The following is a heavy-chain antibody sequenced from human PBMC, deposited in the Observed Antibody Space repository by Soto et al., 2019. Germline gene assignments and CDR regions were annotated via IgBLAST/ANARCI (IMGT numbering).Heavy chain of an antibody. J-gene: IGHJ4*02. CDR1: GFTFSSYS. V-gene: IGHV3-23*01. D-gene: IGHD3-10*01. Sequence: EVQLLESGGGLVQPGGSLRLSCAASGFTFSSYSMSWVRQAPGKGLEWVSGFRSGGDDETTYYADAVRGRFTISRDTSKNTLFLQMNSLRAEDTAIYYCAKKVNSGSGSQFFDYWGQGTLVTVSS. CDR3: AKKVNSGSGSQFFDY. CDR2: FRSGGDDETT.